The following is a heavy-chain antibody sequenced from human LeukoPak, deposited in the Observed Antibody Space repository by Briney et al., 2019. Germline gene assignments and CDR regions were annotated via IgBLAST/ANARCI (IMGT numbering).Heavy chain of an antibody. J-gene: IGHJ4*02. Sequence: SETLSLTCTVSGYSISSGYYWGWIRQPPGKGLEWIGSIYHSGSTYYNPSLKSRVTISVDTSKNQFSLKLSSVTAADTAVYYCARVIGSYGDSAYWGQGTLVTVSS. CDR3: ARVIGSYGDSAY. V-gene: IGHV4-38-2*02. CDR1: GYSISSGYY. CDR2: IYHSGST. D-gene: IGHD3-16*01.